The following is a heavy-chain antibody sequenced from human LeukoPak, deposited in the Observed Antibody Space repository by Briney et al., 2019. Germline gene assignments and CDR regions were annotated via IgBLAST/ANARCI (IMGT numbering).Heavy chain of an antibody. CDR3: ARTSDYGDYPYYFDY. CDR1: GFTVSSNY. CDR2: IYSGGST. D-gene: IGHD4-17*01. V-gene: IGHV3-66*01. Sequence: GGSLRLSCAASGFTVSSNYMSWVRQAPGKGLEWVSVIYSGGSTYYADSVKGRFTISRDNSKNTLYLQMNSLRAEDTAVYYCARTSDYGDYPYYFDYWGQGTLVTVSS. J-gene: IGHJ4*02.